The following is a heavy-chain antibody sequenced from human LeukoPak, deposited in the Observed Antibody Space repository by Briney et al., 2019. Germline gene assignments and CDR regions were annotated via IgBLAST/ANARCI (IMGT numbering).Heavy chain of an antibody. CDR2: INENGDIA. CDR3: AKARWEPNFDY. D-gene: IGHD1-26*01. CDR1: GFTFDDYD. V-gene: IGHV3-43*02. Sequence: GGSLTLSCAASGFTFDDYDMHWVRQGPGKSLEWVSLINENGDIAYYGDSVRGRFTVSRDNAKNSLYLQMNSLTTEDTALYYCAKARWEPNFDYWGQGTLVTVSS. J-gene: IGHJ4*02.